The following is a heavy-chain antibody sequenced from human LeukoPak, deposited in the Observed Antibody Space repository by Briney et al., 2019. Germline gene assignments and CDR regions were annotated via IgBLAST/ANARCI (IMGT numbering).Heavy chain of an antibody. D-gene: IGHD2-2*01. V-gene: IGHV4-34*01. CDR1: GGPSSVYY. CDR2: INQSGST. CDR3: AAGCSSTSCYWYYYTDV. Sequence: SETLSLTCGVYGGPSSVYYGSRLRQPPGKGLEWIGEINQSGSTNYNPSLKSRVTISVDTSKKQFSLRLSPVTAADTAVYYCAAGCSSTSCYWYYYTDVWGKGTTVTVSS. J-gene: IGHJ6*03.